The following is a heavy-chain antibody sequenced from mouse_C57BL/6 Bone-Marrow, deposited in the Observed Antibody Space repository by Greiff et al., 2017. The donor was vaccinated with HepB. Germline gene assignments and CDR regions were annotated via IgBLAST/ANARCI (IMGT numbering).Heavy chain of an antibody. CDR2: IRSKSNNYAT. CDR3: VRRGYSNYYAMDY. Sequence: EVHLVESGGGLVQPKGSLKLSCAASGFSFNTYAMNWVRQAPGKGLEWVARIRSKSNNYATYYADSVKDRFTISRDDSESMLYLQMNNLKTEDTAMYYCVRRGYSNYYAMDYWGQGTSVTVSS. J-gene: IGHJ4*01. V-gene: IGHV10-1*01. D-gene: IGHD2-5*01. CDR1: GFSFNTYA.